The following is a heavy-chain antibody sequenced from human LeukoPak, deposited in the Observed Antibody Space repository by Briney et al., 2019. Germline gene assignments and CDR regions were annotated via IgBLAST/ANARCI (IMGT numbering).Heavy chain of an antibody. V-gene: IGHV1-2*06. J-gene: IGHJ4*02. CDR2: INPSSGGT. Sequence: ASVKVSCKVSGYTFTGYYLHWVRQAPGQGLEWMGRINPSSGGTNYAQKFQGRVTMTRDTSINTAYMDLSSLRSDDTAVYYCATDYGYSYGEEFDYWGQGTLVTVSS. CDR3: ATDYGYSYGEEFDY. D-gene: IGHD5-18*01. CDR1: GYTFTGYY.